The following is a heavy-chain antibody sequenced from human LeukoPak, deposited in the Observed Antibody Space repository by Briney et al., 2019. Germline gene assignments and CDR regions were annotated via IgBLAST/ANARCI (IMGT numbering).Heavy chain of an antibody. CDR1: GFTFSSYA. J-gene: IGHJ5*02. V-gene: IGHV3-23*01. Sequence: GGSLRLSCAASGFTFSSYAMSWVRQAPGKGLEWVSAISGSGGSTYYADSVEGRFTISRDNSKNTLYLQMNSLRAEDTAVYYCAKDPLLRYYDFLDDPWGQGTLVTVSS. CDR3: AKDPLLRYYDFLDDP. CDR2: ISGSGGST. D-gene: IGHD3-3*01.